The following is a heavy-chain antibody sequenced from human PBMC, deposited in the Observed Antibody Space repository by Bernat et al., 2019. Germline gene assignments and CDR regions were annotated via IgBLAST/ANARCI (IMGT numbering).Heavy chain of an antibody. CDR3: VKVSAFWGYEDYFDN. CDR2: ISGSGTTT. Sequence: EVQVLESGGGLVQPGGSLRLSCAASGFTFNSYAMNWVRQAPGKGLEWVSGISGSGTTTFSADSVKGRFTISRDNSKNSVFLQMNSLRAEDTAVYYCVKVSAFWGYEDYFDNWGQGTLVTVSS. J-gene: IGHJ4*02. D-gene: IGHD3-16*01. CDR1: GFTFNSYA. V-gene: IGHV3-23*01.